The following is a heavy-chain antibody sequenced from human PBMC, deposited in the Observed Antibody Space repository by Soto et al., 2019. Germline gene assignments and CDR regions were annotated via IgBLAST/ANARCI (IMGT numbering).Heavy chain of an antibody. D-gene: IGHD1-26*01. CDR3: AHAKPIKWELLGPMGY. CDR2: IYWNDDK. V-gene: IGHV2-5*01. CDR1: GFSLSTSGVG. Sequence: VSGPTLVNPTQTLTLTCTFSGFSLSTSGVGVGWIRQPPGKALEWLALIYWNDDKRYSPSLKSRLTITKDTSKNQVVLTMTNMDPVDTATYYCAHAKPIKWELLGPMGYWGQGTLVTVSS. J-gene: IGHJ4*02.